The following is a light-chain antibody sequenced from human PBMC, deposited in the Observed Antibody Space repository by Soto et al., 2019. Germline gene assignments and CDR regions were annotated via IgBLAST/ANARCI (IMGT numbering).Light chain of an antibody. J-gene: IGLJ1*01. CDR3: CSYTTSNTRQIV. Sequence: SVLTQPASVSGSPGQSITISCTGTSSDVGGYNYVSWYQQQPGKAPKFMIYDVTNRPSGASNRFSGSKSGNTASLTISGLQAEDEADYYCCSYTTSNTRQIVFGTGTKVTVL. V-gene: IGLV2-14*01. CDR1: SSDVGGYNY. CDR2: DVT.